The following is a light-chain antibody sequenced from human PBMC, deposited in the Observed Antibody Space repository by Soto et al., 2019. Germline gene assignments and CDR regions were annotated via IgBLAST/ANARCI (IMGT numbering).Light chain of an antibody. Sequence: QSAMTQQTSASGSPGQAVTISCTGTSRDVGGYDCVSWYQQHPGKAPKLMMYEVSKRPSGVPDRFSGSKSGNTASLTVSGLQPEDEADYYCSSYAGINILYIFGSGTKVTVL. V-gene: IGLV2-8*01. J-gene: IGLJ1*01. CDR2: EVS. CDR1: SRDVGGYDC. CDR3: SSYAGINILYI.